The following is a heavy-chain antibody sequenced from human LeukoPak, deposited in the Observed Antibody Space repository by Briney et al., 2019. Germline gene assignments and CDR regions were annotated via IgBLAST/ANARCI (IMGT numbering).Heavy chain of an antibody. V-gene: IGHV1-2*02. CDR3: ARDPYIVVVPAAIGFDY. CDR1: GYTFTGYY. CDR2: INPNSGGT. J-gene: IGHJ4*02. Sequence: ASVKVSCKASGYTFTGYYMHWVRPAPGQGLEWMGWINPNSGGTNYAQKFQGRVTMTRDTSISTAYMELSRLRSDDTAVYYCARDPYIVVVPAAIGFDYWGQGTLVTVSS. D-gene: IGHD2-2*02.